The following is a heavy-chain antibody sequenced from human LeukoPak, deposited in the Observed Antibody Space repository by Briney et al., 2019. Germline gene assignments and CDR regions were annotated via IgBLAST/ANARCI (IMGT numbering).Heavy chain of an antibody. J-gene: IGHJ5*02. CDR2: IYYSGST. CDR3: ARDRKGGSSTVHWLDP. Sequence: SETLSLTCSVSGDSIIGFYWSWIRQPPGEGLEWIGFIYYSGSTIYNPSLKSRVAISIDTSKNQFSLTLTSVTAADTAMYYCARDRKGGSSTVHWLDPWGQGTLVTVSS. D-gene: IGHD6-13*01. CDR1: GDSIIGFY. V-gene: IGHV4-59*01.